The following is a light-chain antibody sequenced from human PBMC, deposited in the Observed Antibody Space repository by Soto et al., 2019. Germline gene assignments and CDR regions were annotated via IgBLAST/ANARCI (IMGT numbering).Light chain of an antibody. CDR2: AAS. CDR3: QKYNSAPWT. CDR1: QGIINY. Sequence: DIQMTQSPSSLSASVGDRVTITCRASQGIINYLAWYQQKPGKVPKLLIYAASTLQSGVPSRFSDSVSGTDFTLTISSLQPEDVATYYCQKYNSAPWTFGQGTKVDIK. J-gene: IGKJ1*01. V-gene: IGKV1-27*01.